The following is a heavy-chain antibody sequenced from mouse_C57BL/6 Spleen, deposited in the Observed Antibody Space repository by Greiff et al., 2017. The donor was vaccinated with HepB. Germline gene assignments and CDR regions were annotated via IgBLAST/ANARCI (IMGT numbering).Heavy chain of an antibody. J-gene: IGHJ2*01. Sequence: QVQLQQSGAELARPGASVKLSCKASGYTFTSYGISWVKQRTGQGLEWIGEFYPRSGNIYYNEKFKGKATLTADKSTSTAYMELRSLTSEDSAVYFCARYPLRQGYFDYWGQGTTRTVSS. CDR3: ARYPLRQGYFDY. CDR2: FYPRSGNI. V-gene: IGHV1-81*01. CDR1: GYTFTSYG. D-gene: IGHD1-2*01.